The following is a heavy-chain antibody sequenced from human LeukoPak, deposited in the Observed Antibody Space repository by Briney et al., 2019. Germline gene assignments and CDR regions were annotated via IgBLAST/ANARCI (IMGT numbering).Heavy chain of an antibody. Sequence: SVKVSCKASGCTFSCYAISWVRQAPGQGLEWMGGIIPIFGTANYAQKFQGRVTITADESTSTAYMELSSLRSEDTAVYYCAAAMQYCSSTSCYTSDYWGQGTLVTVSS. J-gene: IGHJ4*02. CDR3: AAAMQYCSSTSCYTSDY. V-gene: IGHV1-69*13. CDR1: GCTFSCYA. D-gene: IGHD2-2*02. CDR2: IIPIFGTA.